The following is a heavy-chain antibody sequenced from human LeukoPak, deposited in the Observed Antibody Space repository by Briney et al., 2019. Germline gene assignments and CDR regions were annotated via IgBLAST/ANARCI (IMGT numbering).Heavy chain of an antibody. CDR1: GFTFSSYA. Sequence: GGSLRLSCAASGFTFSSYAMHWARQAPGKGLEYVSSISYNGGSTFYANSVKGRFTISRDNSKNTVYLQMASLRDEDMGVYYCARVGPATAFDYWGQGTHVTVS. J-gene: IGHJ4*02. CDR2: ISYNGGST. CDR3: ARVGPATAFDY. V-gene: IGHV3-64*01.